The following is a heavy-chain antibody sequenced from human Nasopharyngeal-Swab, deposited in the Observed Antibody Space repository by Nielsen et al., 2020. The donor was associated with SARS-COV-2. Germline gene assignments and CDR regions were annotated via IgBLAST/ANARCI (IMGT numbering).Heavy chain of an antibody. CDR3: VTSSSKTINYYYYMDV. D-gene: IGHD6-13*01. CDR2: IIPIFGTA. V-gene: IGHV1-69*01. Sequence: WVRQAPGQGLEWMGGIIPIFGTANYAQKFQGRVTITADESTSTAYMELSSLRSEDTAVYYCVTSSSKTINYYYYMDVWGKGTPVTVSS. J-gene: IGHJ6*03.